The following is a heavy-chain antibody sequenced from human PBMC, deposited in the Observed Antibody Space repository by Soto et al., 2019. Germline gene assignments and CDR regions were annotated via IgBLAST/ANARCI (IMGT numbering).Heavy chain of an antibody. Sequence: EVQLLESGGGLVQPGGSLRLSCAASGFTFSSYAMSWVRQAPGKGLEWVAVITSGAEIHYADTVKGRFTISRDNSKRTQYLRMISLRANDTAVYCCEKRPDYIRTWYSFDYWGQGTLVTVSS. V-gene: IGHV3-23*01. CDR1: GFTFSSYA. J-gene: IGHJ4*02. CDR2: ITSGAEI. CDR3: EKRPDYIRTWYSFDY. D-gene: IGHD2-21*01.